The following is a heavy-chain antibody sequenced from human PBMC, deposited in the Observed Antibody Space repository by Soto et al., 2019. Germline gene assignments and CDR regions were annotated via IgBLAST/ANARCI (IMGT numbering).Heavy chain of an antibody. CDR2: IIPIFGTA. J-gene: IGHJ4*02. CDR3: ARAQMTTVTTALPVAFSY. V-gene: IGHV1-69*13. Sequence: EASVKVSCKASGGTFSNYAITWVRQAPGQGLEWMGGIIPIFGTANYAQKFQGRVTITADESTSTAYMELSSLRSEDTAVYYCARAQMTTVTTALPVAFSYWGPGTLVTVSS. CDR1: GGTFSNYA. D-gene: IGHD4-17*01.